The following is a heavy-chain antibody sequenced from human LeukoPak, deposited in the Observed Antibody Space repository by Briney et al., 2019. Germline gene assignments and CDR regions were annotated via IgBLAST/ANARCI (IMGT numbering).Heavy chain of an antibody. V-gene: IGHV3-13*01. CDR3: ARGGDFGYSYGGYCYMDV. J-gene: IGHJ6*03. D-gene: IGHD5-18*01. Sequence: GGSLRLSCAASGFTFSSYDMHWGRQATGKRLGWVSTIGTAGDTYYLDSVKGRFTISRENAKNSLYLQMNSLTAGDTAVYYCARGGDFGYSYGGYCYMDVWGKGTTVIVSS. CDR1: GFTFSSYD. CDR2: IGTAGDT.